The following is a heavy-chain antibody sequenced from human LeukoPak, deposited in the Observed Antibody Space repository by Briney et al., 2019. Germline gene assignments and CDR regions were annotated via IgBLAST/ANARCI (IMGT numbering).Heavy chain of an antibody. V-gene: IGHV1-2*02. CDR2: INPAGGGT. Sequence: ASVKVSCKASGYTFTDYYIHWVRQAPGQGLEWMGWINPAGGGTNYAQKFQGRVTMTRDTSISTAYMELSRLRSDDTAVYYCARDRLFPRYCSGGSCYSNWFDPWGQGTLVTVSS. J-gene: IGHJ5*02. D-gene: IGHD2-15*01. CDR3: ARDRLFPRYCSGGSCYSNWFDP. CDR1: GYTFTDYY.